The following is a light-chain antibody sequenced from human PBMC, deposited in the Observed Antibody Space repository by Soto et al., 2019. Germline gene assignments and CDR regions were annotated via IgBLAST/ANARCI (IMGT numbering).Light chain of an antibody. V-gene: IGKV3-15*01. J-gene: IGKJ1*01. CDR1: QSVRTT. Sequence: EIVLTQSPVTLSLSPGERATLSCRASQSVRTTIAWYHQRPGQAPRLLIYDASTWATGVPARFSGGGSGTDFTLTVTSLQSEDFGIYYCQQYTDWPTTFGQGTKVDIK. CDR3: QQYTDWPTT. CDR2: DAS.